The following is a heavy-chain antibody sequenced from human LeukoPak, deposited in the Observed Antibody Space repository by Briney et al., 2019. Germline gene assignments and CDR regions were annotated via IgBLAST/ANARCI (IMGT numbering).Heavy chain of an antibody. J-gene: IGHJ6*03. CDR3: ARGQNYYYYMDV. V-gene: IGHV1-8*01. Sequence: ASVKVSCKASGYTFTSYDINWVRQATGQGLEWMGWMNPNSGNTGYARKFQGRVTMTRNTSISTAYMELSSLRSEDTAVYYCARGQNYYYYMDVWGKGTTVTVSS. CDR1: GYTFTSYD. CDR2: MNPNSGNT.